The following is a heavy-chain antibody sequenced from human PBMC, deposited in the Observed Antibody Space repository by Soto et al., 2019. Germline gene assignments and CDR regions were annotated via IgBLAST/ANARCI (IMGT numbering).Heavy chain of an antibody. CDR3: ARAHVTVSGVVNGMDA. CDR1: GFTFNRYG. CDR2: ITFDGSKT. D-gene: IGHD3-3*01. J-gene: IGHJ6*02. Sequence: PGGSLRLSCAASGFTFNRYGIHWVRQAPGKGLEWVAVITFDGSKTYYVESVKGGFTVSRDNSRNTAYLQMNSLRVEDTAVYYCARAHVTVSGVVNGMDAWGRGTTVTVSS. V-gene: IGHV3-30*03.